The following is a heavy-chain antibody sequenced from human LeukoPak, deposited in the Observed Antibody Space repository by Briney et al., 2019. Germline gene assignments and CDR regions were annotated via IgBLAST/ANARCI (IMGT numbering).Heavy chain of an antibody. V-gene: IGHV4-59*01. CDR1: GGSISPYY. J-gene: IGHJ4*02. D-gene: IGHD1-1*01. CDR3: ARVGDWNDLVY. Sequence: SETLSLTCTVSGGSISPYYWSWIRQTPGKGLEWIGYILYSGTTTNYNPSLKSRVTISVDTSKNQFSLKLSSVTAANTAVYYCARVGDWNDLVYWGQGTLVTVSS. CDR2: ILYSGTTT.